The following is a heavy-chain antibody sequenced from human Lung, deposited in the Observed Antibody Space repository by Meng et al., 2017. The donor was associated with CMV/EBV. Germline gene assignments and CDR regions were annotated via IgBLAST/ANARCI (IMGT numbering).Heavy chain of an antibody. CDR1: GYTFTAYY. Sequence: SXXVSXKASGYTFTAYYLHWVRQAPGQGLEWMGGTIPIFGTANYAQKFQGRVTITTDESTSTAYMELSSLRSEGTAVYYCAVSSGYYLVAYYYYYGMDVWXQGTTVTVSS. J-gene: IGHJ6*02. CDR3: AVSSGYYLVAYYYYYGMDV. D-gene: IGHD3-22*01. V-gene: IGHV1-69*05. CDR2: TIPIFGTA.